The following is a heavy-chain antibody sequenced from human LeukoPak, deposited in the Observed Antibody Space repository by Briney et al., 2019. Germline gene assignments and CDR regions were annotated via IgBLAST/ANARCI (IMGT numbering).Heavy chain of an antibody. CDR2: VVGSGGAT. CDR1: GFTSSSYS. CDR3: AKGLNSGTYPYFDY. D-gene: IGHD1-26*01. Sequence: GRSLRLSSAAAGFTSSSYSMNWVSQAPRNGMEWDSAVVGSGGATYYADSFKGRFTISRDNSKNTLYVQMNSLRAEDTAVYYCAKGLNSGTYPYFDYWGQGTLVTVSS. J-gene: IGHJ4*02. V-gene: IGHV3-23*01.